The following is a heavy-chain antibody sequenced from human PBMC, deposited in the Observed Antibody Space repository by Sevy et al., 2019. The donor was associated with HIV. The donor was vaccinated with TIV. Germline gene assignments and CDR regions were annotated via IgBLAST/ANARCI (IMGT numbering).Heavy chain of an antibody. CDR3: ARDRQGITVAGTAIDY. CDR1: GFTFSSYE. D-gene: IGHD6-19*01. J-gene: IGHJ4*02. Sequence: GGSLRLACAASGFTFSSYEMNWVRRAPGKGLEWISYITLSGSTMDYADSVKGRFTISRDNAKNSLYLQMNSLRAEDTAVYYCARDRQGITVAGTAIDYWGQGTLVTVSS. CDR2: ITLSGSTM. V-gene: IGHV3-48*03.